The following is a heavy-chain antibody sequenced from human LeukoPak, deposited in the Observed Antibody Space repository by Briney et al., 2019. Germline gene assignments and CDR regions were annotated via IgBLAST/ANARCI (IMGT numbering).Heavy chain of an antibody. Sequence: PSETLSLTCAVYGGSFSGYYWSWIRQPPGKGLERIGEINHSGSTNYNPSLKSRVTISVDTSKNQFSLKLSSVTAADTAVYYCARRSNYYDSSGYYEGGTGYWGQGTLVTVSS. CDR3: ARRSNYYDSSGYYEGGTGY. CDR1: GGSFSGYY. CDR2: INHSGST. V-gene: IGHV4-34*01. D-gene: IGHD3-22*01. J-gene: IGHJ4*02.